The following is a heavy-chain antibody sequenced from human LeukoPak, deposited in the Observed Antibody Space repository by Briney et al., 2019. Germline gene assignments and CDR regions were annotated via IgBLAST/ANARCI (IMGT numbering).Heavy chain of an antibody. CDR3: AKGSLHYYDTSGYYS. V-gene: IGHV3-23*01. J-gene: IGHJ4*02. CDR1: GFTFSSYA. CDR2: ISGSDGDT. D-gene: IGHD3-22*01. Sequence: GGSLRLSCAASGFTFSSYAMSWVRQDPGKGLEWVSGISGSDGDTYYAVSVKGRFTISRDNSKNTLYLQMSSLRVEDTAVYYCAKGSLHYYDTSGYYSWGQGTLVTVSS.